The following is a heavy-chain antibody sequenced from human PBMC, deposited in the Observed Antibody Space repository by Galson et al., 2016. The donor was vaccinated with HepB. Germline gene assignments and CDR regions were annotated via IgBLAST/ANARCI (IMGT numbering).Heavy chain of an antibody. D-gene: IGHD6-19*01. V-gene: IGHV3-33*01. J-gene: IGHJ4*02. CDR1: GFTFSRHG. CDR2: IWSDGSNK. CDR3: AREGAEMAVAGTAFDY. Sequence: SLRLSCAASGFTFSRHGFHWVRQAPGKGLEWVSLIWSDGSNKYYADSVKGRFTISRDNSKKTLYLQMNSLRPEDTAVYYCAREGAEMAVAGTAFDYWGQGT.